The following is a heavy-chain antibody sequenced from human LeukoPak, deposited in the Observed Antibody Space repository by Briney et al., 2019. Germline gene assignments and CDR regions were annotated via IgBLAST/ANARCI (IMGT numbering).Heavy chain of an antibody. J-gene: IGHJ4*02. V-gene: IGHV3-30*18. CDR3: AKASGGYCSGGSCYAGYFDY. CDR1: GFTFSSYG. D-gene: IGHD2-15*01. Sequence: GGSLRLSCAASGFTFSSYGMHWVRQAPGKGLEWVAVISYDGSNKYYADSVKGRFTISRDNSKNTLYLQMNSLRAEDTAVYYCAKASGGYCSGGSCYAGYFDYWGQGTLVTVSS. CDR2: ISYDGSNK.